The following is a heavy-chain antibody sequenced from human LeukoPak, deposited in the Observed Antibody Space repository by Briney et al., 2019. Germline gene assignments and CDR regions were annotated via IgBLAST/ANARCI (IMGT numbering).Heavy chain of an antibody. D-gene: IGHD3-3*01. Sequence: GGSLRLSCAASGFTFSSYWMHWVRQAPGKGLVWVSRINTDGSSTSYADSVKGRFTISRDNAKNSLYLQMNSLRAEDTAVYYCARDKRLERFLEWLLLGYWGQGTLVTVSS. CDR1: GFTFSSYW. J-gene: IGHJ4*02. CDR3: ARDKRLERFLEWLLLGY. V-gene: IGHV3-74*01. CDR2: INTDGSST.